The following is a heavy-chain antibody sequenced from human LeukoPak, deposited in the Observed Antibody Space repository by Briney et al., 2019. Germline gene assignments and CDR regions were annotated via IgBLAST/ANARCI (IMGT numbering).Heavy chain of an antibody. D-gene: IGHD2-15*01. J-gene: IGHJ4*02. V-gene: IGHV3-23*01. Sequence: PGGSLRLSCAASGITFSSYGMSWVRQAPGKGLEWVSSISSTGGTTYYADSVKGRFTISRDSSKNTLYPQMNSLRAGDAAVYYCAKAPVTTCSGAYCYPFDYWSQGTLVTVSS. CDR1: GITFSSYG. CDR3: AKAPVTTCSGAYCYPFDY. CDR2: ISSTGGTT.